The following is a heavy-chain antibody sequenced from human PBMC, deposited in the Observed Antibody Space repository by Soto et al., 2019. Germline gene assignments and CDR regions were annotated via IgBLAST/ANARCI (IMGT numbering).Heavy chain of an antibody. CDR2: IYHSGST. D-gene: IGHD5-12*01. V-gene: IGHV4-30-2*01. Sequence: QLQLQESGSGLVKPSQTLSLTCAVSGGSISSGGYSWSWIRQPPGKGLEWIGYIYHSGSTYYNPSLKSRVTISVDRSKNQFYLKLSSVTAADTAVYYCARRRGFPYYYGMDVWGQGTTGTVSS. CDR3: ARRRGFPYYYGMDV. J-gene: IGHJ6*02. CDR1: GGSISSGGYS.